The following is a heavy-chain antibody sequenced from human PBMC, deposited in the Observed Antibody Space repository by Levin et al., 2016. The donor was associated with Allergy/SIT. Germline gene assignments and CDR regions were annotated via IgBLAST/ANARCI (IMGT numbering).Heavy chain of an antibody. D-gene: IGHD3-22*01. Sequence: WIRQPPGKGLEWVSAISGSGGSTYYADSVKGRFTISRDNSKNTLYLQMNSLRAEDTAVYYCAKVLRRLPLLTMSYYYGMDVWGQGTTVTVSS. J-gene: IGHJ6*02. CDR2: ISGSGGST. CDR3: AKVLRRLPLLTMSYYYGMDV. V-gene: IGHV3-23*01.